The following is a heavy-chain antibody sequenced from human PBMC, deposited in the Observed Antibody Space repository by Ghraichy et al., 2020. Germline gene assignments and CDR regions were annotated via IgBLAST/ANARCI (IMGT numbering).Heavy chain of an antibody. CDR1: GGSISSGDYS. CDR2: IYHSGST. D-gene: IGHD3-22*01. J-gene: IGHJ3*02. Sequence: TLSLTCAVSGGSISSGDYSWSWIRQPPGKGLEWIGYIYHSGSTYYSPSLKSRVTISADRSKNQISLKLSSVTAADTAVYYCARAPYDDDGFYDDGFDIWGQGTMVTVSS. CDR3: ARAPYDDDGFYDDGFDI. V-gene: IGHV4-30-2*01.